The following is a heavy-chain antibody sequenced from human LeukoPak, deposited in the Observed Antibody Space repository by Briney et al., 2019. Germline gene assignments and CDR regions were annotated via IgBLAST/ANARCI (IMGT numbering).Heavy chain of an antibody. V-gene: IGHV3-7*01. CDR1: GFTFSSYW. J-gene: IGHJ4*02. CDR3: ARERFHGSGAPKFDY. Sequence: GGSLRLSCAASGFTFSSYWMSWVRQAPGKGLEWVANIKQDGSEKYYVDSVKGRFTISRDNAKNSLYLQMNSLRVEDTAVYYCARERFHGSGAPKFDYWGQGTLVTVSS. D-gene: IGHD3-10*01. CDR2: IKQDGSEK.